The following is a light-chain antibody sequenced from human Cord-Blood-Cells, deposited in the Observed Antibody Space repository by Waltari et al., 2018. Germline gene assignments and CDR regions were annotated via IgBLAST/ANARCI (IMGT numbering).Light chain of an antibody. Sequence: DIQMTQSPSTLSASVGDRVTITCRASQSISSWLAWYQQKPGKAPKLLIYKASSLESRVPSRFSGSGSVTEFTLTISSLQPDDFATYYCQQYNSYLYTFGQGTKLEIK. CDR1: QSISSW. CDR2: KAS. CDR3: QQYNSYLYT. V-gene: IGKV1-5*03. J-gene: IGKJ2*01.